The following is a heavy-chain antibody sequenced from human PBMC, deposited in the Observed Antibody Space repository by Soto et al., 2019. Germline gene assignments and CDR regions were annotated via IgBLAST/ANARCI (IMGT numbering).Heavy chain of an antibody. V-gene: IGHV4-34*01. D-gene: IGHD1-26*01. CDR1: GGSFSGYY. CDR2: INHSGST. Sequence: QVQLQQWGAGLLKPSETLSLTCAVYGGSFSGYYWSWIRQPPGKGLEWIGEINHSGSTNYNPSLKSRVTISVDTSKNQFSLKLSSVTAADTAVYYCARARGGGSYWPHWFDPWGQGTLVTVSS. CDR3: ARARGGGSYWPHWFDP. J-gene: IGHJ5*02.